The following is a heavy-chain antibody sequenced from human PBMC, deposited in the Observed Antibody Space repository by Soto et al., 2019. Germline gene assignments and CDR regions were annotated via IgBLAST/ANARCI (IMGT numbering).Heavy chain of an antibody. J-gene: IGHJ4*02. CDR1: GYTFTSYY. V-gene: IGHV1-46*01. Sequence: QVQLVQSGAEVKKPGASVKVSCKASGYTFTSYYMHWVRQAPGQGLEWMGIINPSGGSTSYAQKFQGRVTMTRDTATRTVYMERSSLRSEDTAVYYCARDSRVATAGFDYWGQGTLVTVSS. D-gene: IGHD5-12*01. CDR3: ARDSRVATAGFDY. CDR2: INPSGGST.